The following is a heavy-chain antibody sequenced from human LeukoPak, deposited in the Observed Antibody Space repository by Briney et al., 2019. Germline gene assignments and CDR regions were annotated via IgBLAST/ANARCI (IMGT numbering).Heavy chain of an antibody. CDR1: GGSISSSSYS. Sequence: SETLSLTCTVSGGSISSSSYSWGWIRQPPGKGLEWIGSIYYSGSTYYNPSLKSRVTISVDTSKNQFSLKLSSVTAADTAVYYCAGEWAAAGNDFDYWGQGTLVTVSS. CDR2: IYYSGST. CDR3: AGEWAAAGNDFDY. J-gene: IGHJ4*02. V-gene: IGHV4-39*07. D-gene: IGHD6-13*01.